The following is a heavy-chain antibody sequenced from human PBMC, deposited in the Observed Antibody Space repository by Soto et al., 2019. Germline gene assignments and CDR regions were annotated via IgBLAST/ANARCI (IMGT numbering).Heavy chain of an antibody. J-gene: IGHJ4*02. CDR1: GGSISSYY. Sequence: SETLSLTCTVSGGSISSYYWSWIRQPPGKGLEWIGYIYYSGSTNYSPSLKSRVTISVDTSKNQFSLKLSSVTAADTAVYYCARDAFHGDYKYTFDYWGQGTLVTVSS. D-gene: IGHD4-17*01. CDR2: IYYSGST. V-gene: IGHV4-59*12. CDR3: ARDAFHGDYKYTFDY.